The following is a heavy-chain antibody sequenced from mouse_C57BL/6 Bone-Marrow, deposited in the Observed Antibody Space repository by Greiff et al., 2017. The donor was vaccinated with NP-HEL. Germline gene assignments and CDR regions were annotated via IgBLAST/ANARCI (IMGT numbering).Heavy chain of an antibody. Sequence: EVQVVESGGDLVKPGGSLKLSCAASGFTFSSYGMSWVRQTPDKRLEWVATISSGGSYTYYPDSVKGRFTISRDNAKNTLYLQMSSLKSEDTAMYYCARPYYYGSSRAWFAYWGQGTLVTVSA. CDR3: ARPYYYGSSRAWFAY. CDR1: GFTFSSYG. V-gene: IGHV5-6*01. CDR2: ISSGGSYT. D-gene: IGHD1-1*01. J-gene: IGHJ3*01.